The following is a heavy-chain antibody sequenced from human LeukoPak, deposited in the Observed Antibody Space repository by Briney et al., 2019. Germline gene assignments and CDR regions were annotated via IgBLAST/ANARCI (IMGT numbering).Heavy chain of an antibody. CDR2: ISGSGPTT. CDR1: GFTFSSFA. CDR3: AKGHSSNYYGGWFDP. V-gene: IGHV3-23*01. D-gene: IGHD1-26*01. Sequence: PGGSLRLSCAASGFTFSSFAMTWVRQAPGKGLEWVSLISGSGPTTYYVDSVKGRFTISRDNSKNTLYLQMNSLRVDDTAVYYCAKGHSSNYYGGWFDPWGQGTLVTVSS. J-gene: IGHJ5*02.